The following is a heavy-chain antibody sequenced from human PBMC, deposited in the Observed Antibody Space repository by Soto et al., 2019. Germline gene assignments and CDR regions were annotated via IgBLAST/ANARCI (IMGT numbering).Heavy chain of an antibody. CDR1: GFTVSSNY. J-gene: IGHJ3*02. CDR2: IYSGGTT. V-gene: IGHV3-53*01. Sequence: GGSLRLSCAASGFTVSSNYMSWVRQAPGMGLEWVSVIYSGGTTYYADSVRGRFTISRDNSKNTLYLQMNSLRAEDTAVYYCARATSLANAFDIWGQGTVVTVSS. D-gene: IGHD5-12*01. CDR3: ARATSLANAFDI.